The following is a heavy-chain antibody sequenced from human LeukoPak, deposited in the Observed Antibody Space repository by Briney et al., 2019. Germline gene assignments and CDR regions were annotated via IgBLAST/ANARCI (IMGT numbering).Heavy chain of an antibody. V-gene: IGHV4-59*12. Sequence: SETLSLTCTVSSGSISSYYWSWIRRPPGKGLEWIGFIYYSGSTNYNPSLKSRVTISVDTSKSQFSLKLSSVTAADTAVYYCARDRHSSSAIDYWGQGTLVTVSS. CDR3: ARDRHSSSAIDY. D-gene: IGHD6-6*01. CDR1: SGSISSYY. CDR2: IYYSGST. J-gene: IGHJ4*02.